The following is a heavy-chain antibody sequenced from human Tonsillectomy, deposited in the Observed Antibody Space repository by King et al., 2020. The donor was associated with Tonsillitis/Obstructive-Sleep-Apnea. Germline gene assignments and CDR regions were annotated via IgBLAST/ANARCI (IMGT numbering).Heavy chain of an antibody. CDR1: AFAFAYYT. J-gene: IGHJ4*02. Sequence: VQLVESGGGLVKPGGSLMISCEASAFAFAYYTFDWVRQAPGKGLEWVSSIDATGNHVYYADSVKGRFTISRDNAKKSLYLEMTSLRADDTAVYYCARDLSIAYFDYWGQGTLVTVSS. V-gene: IGHV3-21*01. CDR2: IDATGNHV. CDR3: ARDLSIAYFDY.